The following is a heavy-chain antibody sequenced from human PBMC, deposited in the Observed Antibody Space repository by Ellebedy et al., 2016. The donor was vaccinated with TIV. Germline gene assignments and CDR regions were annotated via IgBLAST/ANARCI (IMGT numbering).Heavy chain of an antibody. CDR1: GGSISGSNYY. D-gene: IGHD3-10*01. Sequence: LRLSXSVSGGSISGSNYYWSWIRQPPGKGLEWIGYIHYSGSTYYNPSLKSRVTISVDTSKNQFSLDLSSVTAADTAVYYCATSYSWYFDLWGRGTLVTVSS. CDR3: ATSYSWYFDL. CDR2: IHYSGST. J-gene: IGHJ2*01. V-gene: IGHV4-30-4*01.